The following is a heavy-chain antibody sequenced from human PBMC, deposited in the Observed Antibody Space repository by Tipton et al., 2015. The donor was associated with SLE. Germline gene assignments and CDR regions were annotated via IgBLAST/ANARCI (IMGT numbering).Heavy chain of an antibody. V-gene: IGHV4-59*08. CDR3: ARRFRDSYYFDY. CDR2: ISYSGRS. CDR1: GVSISDHS. Sequence: LRLSCTVSGVSISDHSWGWIRQPPGKGLEWIGYISYSGRSNYSPSLKSQVTISLDTSKNQVSLKVSSVTAADTAVYYCARRFRDSYYFDYWGQGTLVTVSS. J-gene: IGHJ4*02.